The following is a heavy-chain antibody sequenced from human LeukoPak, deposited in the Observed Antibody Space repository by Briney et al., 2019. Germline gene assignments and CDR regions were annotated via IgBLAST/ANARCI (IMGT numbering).Heavy chain of an antibody. CDR1: GGSISSSN. CDR3: ARDLHGPYYYYGMDV. CDR2: ISSSSSTI. V-gene: IGHV3-48*04. Sequence: PSGTLSLTCAVSGGSISSSNWWSWVRQPPGKGLEWVSYISSSSSTIYYADSVKGRFTISRDNAKNSLYLQMNSLRAEDTAVYYCARDLHGPYYYYGMDVWGQGTTATVSS. J-gene: IGHJ6*02. D-gene: IGHD4-17*01.